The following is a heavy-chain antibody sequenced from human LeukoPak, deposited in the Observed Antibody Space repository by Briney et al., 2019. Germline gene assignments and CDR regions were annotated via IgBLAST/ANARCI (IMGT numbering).Heavy chain of an antibody. J-gene: IGHJ4*02. CDR3: ARDLDSGSLDY. CDR2: ISYDGSNK. D-gene: IGHD1-26*01. V-gene: IGHV3-30-3*01. Sequence: GGSLRLSCAASGFTFSSYEMNWVRQAPGKGLEWVAVISYDGSNKYYADSVKGRFTISRDNSKNTLYLQMNSLRAEDTAVYYCARDLDSGSLDYWGQGTLVTVSS. CDR1: GFTFSSYE.